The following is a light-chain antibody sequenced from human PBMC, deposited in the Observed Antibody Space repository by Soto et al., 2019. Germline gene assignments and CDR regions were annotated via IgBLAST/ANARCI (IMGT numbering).Light chain of an antibody. Sequence: QAVVTQAPSASGTPGQRVTISCSGSSSNVGSLSVDWYQHLPGTAPKLLIHSNYQRPSGVPDRFSGSKSGTSASLAISGLQSEDEADYYCAAWDGSLNGLYVFGTGTKVTVL. CDR1: SSNVGSLS. J-gene: IGLJ1*01. CDR2: SNY. V-gene: IGLV1-44*01. CDR3: AAWDGSLNGLYV.